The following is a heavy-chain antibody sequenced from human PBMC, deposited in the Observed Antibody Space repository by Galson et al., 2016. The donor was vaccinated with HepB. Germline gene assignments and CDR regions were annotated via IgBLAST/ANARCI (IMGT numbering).Heavy chain of an antibody. J-gene: IGHJ4*02. CDR3: AKGRVSSWMSSDIDY. CDR1: GFTFSSYA. CDR2: ISGRGGST. V-gene: IGHV3-23*01. Sequence: SLRLSCAASGFTFSSYAISWVRQAPGKGLEWVSAISGRGGSTNYADSVKGRFTISRDNANNSLYLQMNSLRAEDTALYYCAKGRVSSWMSSDIDYWGQGTLGAVAS. D-gene: IGHD1-26*01.